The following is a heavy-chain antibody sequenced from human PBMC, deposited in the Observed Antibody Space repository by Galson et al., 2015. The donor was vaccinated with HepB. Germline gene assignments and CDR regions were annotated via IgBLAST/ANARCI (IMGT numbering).Heavy chain of an antibody. CDR1: GGSISSGGYY. CDR3: ARGKGARLFGY. J-gene: IGHJ4*02. D-gene: IGHD1-26*01. CDR2: INHSGST. Sequence: ETLSLTCTVSGGSISSGGYYWSWIRQPPGKGLEWIGEINHSGSTNYNPSLKSRVTISVDTSKNQFSLKLSSVTAADTAVYYCARGKGARLFGYWGQGTLVTVSS. V-gene: IGHV4-39*07.